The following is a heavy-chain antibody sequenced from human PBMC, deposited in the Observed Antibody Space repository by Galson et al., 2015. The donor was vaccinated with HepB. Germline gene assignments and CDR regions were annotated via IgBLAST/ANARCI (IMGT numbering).Heavy chain of an antibody. Sequence: SLRLSCAASGFTFSSYWMHWVRQAPGKGLVWVSRINSDGSSTSYADSVRGRFAISRDNAKNTLYLQMNSLRAEDTAEYYCVSKSKSYFDYWGQGILVTVSS. CDR1: GFTFSSYW. V-gene: IGHV3-74*01. J-gene: IGHJ4*02. CDR2: INSDGSST. CDR3: VSKSKSYFDY.